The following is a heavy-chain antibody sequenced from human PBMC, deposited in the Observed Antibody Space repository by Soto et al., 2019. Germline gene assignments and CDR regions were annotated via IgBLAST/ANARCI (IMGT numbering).Heavy chain of an antibody. J-gene: IGHJ2*01. CDR2: IIPIFGTA. CDR1: GGTFSSYA. V-gene: IGHV1-69*13. Sequence: GASVKVSCKASGGTFSSYAISWVRQAPGQGLEWMGGIIPIFGTANYAQKFQGRVTITADESTSTAYMELSSLRSEDTAVYYCAKEGRVVGTITSPAWYFDLWGRGTLVTVSS. D-gene: IGHD5-12*01. CDR3: AKEGRVVGTITSPAWYFDL.